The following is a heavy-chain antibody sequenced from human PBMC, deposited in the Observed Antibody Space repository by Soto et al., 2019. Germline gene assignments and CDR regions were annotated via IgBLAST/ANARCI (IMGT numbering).Heavy chain of an antibody. V-gene: IGHV2-5*02. D-gene: IGHD7-27*01. Sequence: QITLKESGPPLVKPTQTLTLTCTFSGFSLSTSGVGVGWIRQPPGKALEWLALIYWDDDKRYSPSLKSRLTITKDPSKNQVVLTMTNMDPVETATYYCAHSLIPNWGSRGAFDYWGQGTLVTVSS. CDR1: GFSLSTSGVG. CDR3: AHSLIPNWGSRGAFDY. J-gene: IGHJ4*02. CDR2: IYWDDDK.